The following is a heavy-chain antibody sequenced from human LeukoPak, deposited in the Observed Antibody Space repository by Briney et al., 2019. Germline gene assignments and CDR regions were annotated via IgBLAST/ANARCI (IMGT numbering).Heavy chain of an antibody. D-gene: IGHD4-17*01. CDR2: ISSSSSTI. Sequence: GGSLRLSCAASGFTVSSNYMSWVRQAPGKGLEWVSYISSSSSTIYYADSVKGRFTISRDNAKNSLYLQMNSLRAEDTAVYYYARDSLTTVTDYWGQGTLVTVSS. CDR3: ARDSLTTVTDY. V-gene: IGHV3-48*01. CDR1: GFTVSSNY. J-gene: IGHJ4*02.